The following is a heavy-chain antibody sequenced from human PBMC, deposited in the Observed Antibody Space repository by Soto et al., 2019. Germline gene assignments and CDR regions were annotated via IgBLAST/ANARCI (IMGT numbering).Heavy chain of an antibody. CDR3: ARGRYGDY. Sequence: QVHLVQSGAEAKKPGASVKVSCKGSGYTFTSYGITWVRQAPGQGLEWMGWISAHNGNTDYAQKLQGRVTVTRDTSTSTAYMELRSLRSDDTAVYYCARGRYGDYWGQGALVTVSP. CDR1: GYTFTSYG. V-gene: IGHV1-18*01. CDR2: ISAHNGNT. D-gene: IGHD1-1*01. J-gene: IGHJ4*02.